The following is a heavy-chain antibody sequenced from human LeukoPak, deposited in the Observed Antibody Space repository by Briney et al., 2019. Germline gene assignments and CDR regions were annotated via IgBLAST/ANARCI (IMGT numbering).Heavy chain of an antibody. CDR2: ISHSGST. CDR1: GGSFSGYY. CDR3: ARGDVYYDYVWGSYRPRGWFDP. Sequence: SETLSLTCAVYGGSFSGYYWSWIRQPPGKGLERIGEISHSGSTNYNPSLKSRVTISVDTSKNQFSLKLSSVTAADTAVYYCARGDVYYDYVWGSYRPRGWFDPWGQGTLVTVSS. J-gene: IGHJ5*02. D-gene: IGHD3-16*02. V-gene: IGHV4-34*01.